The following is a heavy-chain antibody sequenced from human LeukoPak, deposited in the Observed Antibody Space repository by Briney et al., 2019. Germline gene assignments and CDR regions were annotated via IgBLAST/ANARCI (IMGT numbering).Heavy chain of an antibody. CDR1: GFTFSSYA. Sequence: PGGSLRLSCAASGFTFSSYAMHWVRQAPGKGLEWVAVISYDGSNKYYADSVKGRFTISRDNSKNTLYLQMNSLRAEDTAVYYCARDRAYGSGSSYNWFDPWGQGTLVTVSS. V-gene: IGHV3-30*04. D-gene: IGHD3-10*01. CDR2: ISYDGSNK. CDR3: ARDRAYGSGSSYNWFDP. J-gene: IGHJ5*02.